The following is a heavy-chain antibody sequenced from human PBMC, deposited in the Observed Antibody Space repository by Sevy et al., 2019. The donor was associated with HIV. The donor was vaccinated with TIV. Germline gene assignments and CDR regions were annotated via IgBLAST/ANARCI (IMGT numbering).Heavy chain of an antibody. CDR1: GFTFSSYS. J-gene: IGHJ4*02. Sequence: GGSLRLSCAASGFTFSSYSMNWVRQAPGKGLEWVSSISSSSSYKYYVDSVKGRFTISRDNAKNSLYLQMNSLRAEDTAVYYCARGAVAATRGTLGYWGQGTLVTVSS. CDR3: ARGAVAATRGTLGY. D-gene: IGHD2-15*01. V-gene: IGHV3-21*01. CDR2: ISSSSSYK.